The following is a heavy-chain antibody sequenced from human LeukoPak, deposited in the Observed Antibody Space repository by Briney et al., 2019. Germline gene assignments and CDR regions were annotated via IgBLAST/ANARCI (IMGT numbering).Heavy chain of an antibody. Sequence: GGSLRLSCAASGFTFDDYAMHWVRQAPGKGLEWVSSISWNSGIIGYADTVEGRFTISRDNAKNSLYLQMNSLRAEDTALYYCAKSVVPGRTGAFDIWGQGTMVTVSP. CDR2: ISWNSGII. CDR1: GFTFDDYA. CDR3: AKSVVPGRTGAFDI. V-gene: IGHV3-9*01. J-gene: IGHJ3*02. D-gene: IGHD2-2*01.